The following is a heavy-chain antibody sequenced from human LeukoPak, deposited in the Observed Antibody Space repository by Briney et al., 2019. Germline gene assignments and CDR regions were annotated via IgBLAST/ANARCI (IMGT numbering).Heavy chain of an antibody. CDR1: GFTFDDYA. J-gene: IGHJ4*02. CDR3: ARETPDSSGWD. CDR2: INWNSDSI. D-gene: IGHD6-19*01. Sequence: GGSLRLSCAVSGFTFDDYAMHWVRQVPGKGLEWVSGINWNSDSIGYADSVKGRFTTSRDNAKNSLYLQMNSLRAEDTAVYYCARETPDSSGWDWGQGTLVTVSS. V-gene: IGHV3-9*01.